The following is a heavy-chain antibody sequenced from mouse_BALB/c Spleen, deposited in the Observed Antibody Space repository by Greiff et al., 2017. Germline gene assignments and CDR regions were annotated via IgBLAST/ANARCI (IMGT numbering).Heavy chain of an antibody. J-gene: IGHJ2*01. CDR3: ATYCRYDRNYFDY. D-gene: IGHD2-14*01. V-gene: IGHV1-77*01. CDR2: IYPGSGNT. CDR1: GYTFTDYY. Sequence: QVQLQQSGAELARPGASVKLSCKASGYTFTDYYINWVKQRPGQGLEWIGEIYPGSGNTYYNEKFKGKATLTADKSSSTAYMQLSSLTSEDSAFYVCATYCRYDRNYFDYWGQGTTLTVSS.